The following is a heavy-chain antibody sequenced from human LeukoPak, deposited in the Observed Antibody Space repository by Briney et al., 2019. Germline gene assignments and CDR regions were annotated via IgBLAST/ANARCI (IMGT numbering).Heavy chain of an antibody. CDR1: GFTFSSYE. D-gene: IGHD2-15*01. CDR3: ASQVAWDYFDY. J-gene: IGHJ4*02. CDR2: IRSSGTTI. Sequence: GGSLRLSSAASGFTFSSYEMNWVRQAPGKGLEWVSYIRSSGTTIYYADSVKGRFTISRDNAKNSLYLQMNSLRAEDTAVYYCASQVAWDYFDYWGQGTLVAVSS. V-gene: IGHV3-48*03.